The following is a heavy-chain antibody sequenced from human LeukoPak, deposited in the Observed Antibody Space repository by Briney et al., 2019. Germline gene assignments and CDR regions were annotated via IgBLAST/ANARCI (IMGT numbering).Heavy chain of an antibody. D-gene: IGHD6-19*01. CDR3: ARGVAVAGTYFDY. CDR2: IHYSGST. V-gene: IGHV4-61*01. Sequence: SETLSLTCSVSGGSVNSGIHHWSWIRQPPGKGLEWIGYIHYSGSTNYNLSLKRRVTMSLDTSKNQFSLKLSSVTAADTAVYYCARGVAVAGTYFDYWGQGTLVTVSS. J-gene: IGHJ4*02. CDR1: GGSVNSGIHH.